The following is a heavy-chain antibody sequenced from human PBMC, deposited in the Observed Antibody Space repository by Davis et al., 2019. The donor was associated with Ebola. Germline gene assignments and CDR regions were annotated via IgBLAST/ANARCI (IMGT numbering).Heavy chain of an antibody. CDR2: ISYDGSNK. D-gene: IGHD3-22*01. CDR1: GFTFSSYG. J-gene: IGHJ6*02. V-gene: IGHV3-30*18. Sequence: GGSLRLSCAASGFTFSSYGMHWVRQAPGKGLEWVAVISYDGSNKYYADSVKGRFTISRDNSKNTLYLQMNSLRAEDTAVYYCAKAEEEYYYDSSGYYFLPYYGMDVWGQGTTVTVSS. CDR3: AKAEEEYYYDSSGYYFLPYYGMDV.